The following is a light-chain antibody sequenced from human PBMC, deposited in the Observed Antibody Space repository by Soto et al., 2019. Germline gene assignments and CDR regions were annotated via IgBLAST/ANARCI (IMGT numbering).Light chain of an antibody. CDR1: QSVSSSY. CDR3: QQYGSSPWT. CDR2: GAS. V-gene: IGKV3-20*01. J-gene: IGKJ1*01. Sequence: VLVESAGTRSLSPGERATLSCRASQSVSSSYLAWYQQKPGQAPRLLIYGASSRATGIPDRFSGSGSGTDFTLTISRLEPEDFAVYYCQQYGSSPWTFGQGTKV.